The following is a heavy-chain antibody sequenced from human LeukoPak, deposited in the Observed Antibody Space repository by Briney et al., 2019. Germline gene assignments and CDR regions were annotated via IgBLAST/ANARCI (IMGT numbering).Heavy chain of an antibody. CDR3: ARDRGYYGSWSFDP. CDR2: ISSSGSTI. CDR1: GFTFSSYE. J-gene: IGHJ5*02. Sequence: PGGSLRLSCAASGFTFSSYEMNWVRQAPGKGLEWVSYISSSGSTIYYADSVKGRFTISRDNAKNSLYLQMNSLRAEDTAVYYCARDRGYYGSWSFDPWGQGTLVTVSS. V-gene: IGHV3-48*03. D-gene: IGHD3-10*01.